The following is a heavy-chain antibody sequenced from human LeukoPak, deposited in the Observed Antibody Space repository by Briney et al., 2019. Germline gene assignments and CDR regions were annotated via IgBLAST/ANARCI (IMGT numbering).Heavy chain of an antibody. CDR1: GFTFSSYW. CDR2: IKQDGSEK. D-gene: IGHD3-22*01. V-gene: IGHV3-7*01. J-gene: IGHJ4*02. CDR3: AREVISSGYYYPFDY. Sequence: PGGSLRLSCAASGFTFSSYWMSWVRQAPGKGLEWVANIKQDGSEKYYVDSVKGRFTISRDNAKNSLYLQMNSLRAEDTAVYYCAREVISSGYYYPFDYWGQGTLVTVSS.